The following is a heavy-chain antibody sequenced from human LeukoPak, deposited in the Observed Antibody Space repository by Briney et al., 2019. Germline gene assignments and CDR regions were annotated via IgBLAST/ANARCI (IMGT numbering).Heavy chain of an antibody. CDR2: ISYGGST. CDR1: GGSISSSTYY. D-gene: IGHD6-13*01. J-gene: IGHJ5*02. Sequence: PSETLSLTCTVSGGSISSSTYYCGWVRQPPGKGLEWIANISYGGSTYYNPPLRSRVTISVDTSKNQFSLKLSSVTAADTAVYYCARDPSSSTWGQGTLVTVSS. CDR3: ARDPSSST. V-gene: IGHV4-39*02.